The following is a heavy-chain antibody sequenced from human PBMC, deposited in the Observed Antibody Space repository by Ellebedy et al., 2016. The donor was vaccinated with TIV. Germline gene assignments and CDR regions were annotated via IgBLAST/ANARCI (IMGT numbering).Heavy chain of an antibody. V-gene: IGHV3-33*08. CDR1: GITLSDKW. Sequence: PGGSLRLSCAASGITLSDKWMSWVRQAPGKGLEWVAVIWYDGSNKYYADSVKGRFTISRDNSKNTLYLQMNSLRAEDTAVYYCARSKLVGAMAANWFDPWGQGTLVTVSS. D-gene: IGHD1-26*01. J-gene: IGHJ5*02. CDR3: ARSKLVGAMAANWFDP. CDR2: IWYDGSNK.